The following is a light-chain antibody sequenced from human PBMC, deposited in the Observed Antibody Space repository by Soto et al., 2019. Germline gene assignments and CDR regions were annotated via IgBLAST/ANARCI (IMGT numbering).Light chain of an antibody. J-gene: IGKJ4*01. Sequence: EVVMTQSPATLSVSPGERGTLSCRASQSVNNNLAWYQHKLGQAPRLLIYGASTRATGVPPRFSGSGSGTXXXXXXXGLXPEDSAVYYCHQYRHWPPATFGGGTKVEIK. CDR2: GAS. V-gene: IGKV3-15*01. CDR1: QSVNNN. CDR3: HQYRHWPPAT.